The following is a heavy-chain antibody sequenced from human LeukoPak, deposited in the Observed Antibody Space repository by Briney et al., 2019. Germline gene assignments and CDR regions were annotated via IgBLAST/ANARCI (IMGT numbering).Heavy chain of an antibody. V-gene: IGHV3-33*06. CDR3: AKDSNDILTDYYYYYMDV. J-gene: IGHJ6*03. Sequence: GGSLRLSCAASGFTFSSYGMHWVRQAPGKGLEWVAVIWYDGSNKYYADSVKGRFTISRDNSKNTLYLQMNSLRAEDTAVYYCAKDSNDILTDYYYYYMDVWGKGTMVTVSS. D-gene: IGHD3-9*01. CDR2: IWYDGSNK. CDR1: GFTFSSYG.